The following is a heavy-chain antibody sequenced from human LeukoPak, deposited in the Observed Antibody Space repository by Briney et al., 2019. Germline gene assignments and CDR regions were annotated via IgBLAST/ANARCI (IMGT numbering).Heavy chain of an antibody. V-gene: IGHV3-11*01. Sequence: GGSLRFSCAASGFTFSDYYMSWIRQAPGKGLEWVSYISSSGSTIYYADSVKGPFTISRDNAKNSLYLKMNSLRAEDTAVYYCARASLPLGYYYYYMDVWGKGTTVTVSS. J-gene: IGHJ6*03. CDR2: ISSSGSTI. CDR3: ARASLPLGYYYYYMDV. CDR1: GFTFSDYY. D-gene: IGHD1-26*01.